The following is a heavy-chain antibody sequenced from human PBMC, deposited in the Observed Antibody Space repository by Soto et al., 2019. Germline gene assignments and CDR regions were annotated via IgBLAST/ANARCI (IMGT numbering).Heavy chain of an antibody. CDR3: ARVDPYDSSGYYYYGMDV. V-gene: IGHV1-69*13. Sequence: SVKVSCKASGGTFSSYAISWVRQAPGQGLEWMGGIIPIFGTANYAQKFQGRVAITADESTSTAYMELSSLRSEDTAVYYCARVDPYDSSGYYYYGMDVWGQGTTVTVSS. D-gene: IGHD3-22*01. J-gene: IGHJ6*02. CDR1: GGTFSSYA. CDR2: IIPIFGTA.